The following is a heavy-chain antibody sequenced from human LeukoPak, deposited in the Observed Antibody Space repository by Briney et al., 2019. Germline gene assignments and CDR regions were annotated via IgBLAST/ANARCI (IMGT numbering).Heavy chain of an antibody. CDR2: IYYSGST. D-gene: IGHD1-26*01. J-gene: IGHJ4*02. CDR1: GYSISSSSYY. CDR3: ARALLVGATEEFGY. V-gene: IGHV4-39*07. Sequence: SETLSLTCTVSGYSISSSSYYWGWIRQPPGKGLEWIGSIYYSGSTYYNPSLKSRVTISVDTSKNQFSLKLSSVTAADTAVYYCARALLVGATEEFGYWGQGTLVTVSS.